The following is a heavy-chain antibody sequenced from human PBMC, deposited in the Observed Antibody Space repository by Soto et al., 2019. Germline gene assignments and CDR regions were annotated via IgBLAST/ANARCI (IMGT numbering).Heavy chain of an antibody. CDR2: INTGNGNT. D-gene: IGHD3-10*01. CDR3: ARPYSYGSGSYFDAFHI. CDR1: GYAFTSYA. Sequence: ASVKVSCKASGYAFTSYAMHWVRQAPGQRHEWMGRINTGNGNTKYSQKLQGRVTITRDTSASTAYMELDRLRSEDTAVYYCARPYSYGSGSYFDAFHIWGQGTLVTVSS. J-gene: IGHJ3*02. V-gene: IGHV1-3*04.